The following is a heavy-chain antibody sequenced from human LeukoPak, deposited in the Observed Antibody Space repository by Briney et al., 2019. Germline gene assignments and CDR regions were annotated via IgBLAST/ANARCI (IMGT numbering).Heavy chain of an antibody. V-gene: IGHV4-59*01. Sequence: SETLSLTCTVSGGSISSYHWSWIRQPPGKGLEWIGYIYYSGSTNYNPSLKSRVTISVDTSKNQFSLKLSSVTAADTAVYYCARSGTSYGDYVDYWGQGTLVTVSS. J-gene: IGHJ4*02. D-gene: IGHD2-2*01. CDR1: GGSISSYH. CDR3: ARSGTSYGDYVDY. CDR2: IYYSGST.